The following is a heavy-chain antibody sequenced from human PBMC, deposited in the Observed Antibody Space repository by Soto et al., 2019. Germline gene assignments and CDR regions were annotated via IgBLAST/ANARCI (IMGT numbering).Heavy chain of an antibody. V-gene: IGHV3-15*01. J-gene: IGHJ4*02. CDR1: GFTVSNTW. CDR2: IKSKTDGGTT. Sequence: GGSLRLSCAASGFTVSNTWMSWVRQAPGKGLEWVGRIKSKTDGGTTDYAAPVKGRFTISRDDSKNTLYLQMNSLKTEDTAVYYCTTDGGTVPQWLYFDYWGQGTLVPVSS. CDR3: TTDGGTVPQWLYFDY. D-gene: IGHD1-26*01.